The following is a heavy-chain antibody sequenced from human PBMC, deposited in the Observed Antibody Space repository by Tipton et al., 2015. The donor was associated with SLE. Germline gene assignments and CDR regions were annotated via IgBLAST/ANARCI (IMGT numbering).Heavy chain of an antibody. Sequence: QLVQSGGGLIQPGGSLRLSCAASGFTFDDYAMHWVRQAPGKGLEWVSGINWNSGTIVYADSVEGRFTISSDKEKNTLYLQINSLRVEDTAVYYCARDMATGLYWPSGMDVWGQGTTVTVSS. CDR2: INWNSGTI. CDR3: ARDMATGLYWPSGMDV. D-gene: IGHD2-8*02. V-gene: IGHV3-9*01. J-gene: IGHJ6*02. CDR1: GFTFDDYA.